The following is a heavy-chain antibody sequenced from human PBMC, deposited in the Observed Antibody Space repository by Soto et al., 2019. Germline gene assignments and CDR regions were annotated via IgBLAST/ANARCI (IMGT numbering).Heavy chain of an antibody. CDR1: GFTFSDYY. V-gene: IGHV3-11*01. CDR2: ISSSGSTI. J-gene: IGHJ4*02. Sequence: QVQLVEPGGGLVKPGGALRLSCAASGFTFSDYYMSWIRQAPGKGLEWVSYISSSGSTIYYADSVKGRFTISRDNAKNSQYLQMNSLRAEDTAVYYCARLVGFGSGYYRTGLGPYFDYWGQGTLVTVSS. CDR3: ARLVGFGSGYYRTGLGPYFDY. D-gene: IGHD3-3*01.